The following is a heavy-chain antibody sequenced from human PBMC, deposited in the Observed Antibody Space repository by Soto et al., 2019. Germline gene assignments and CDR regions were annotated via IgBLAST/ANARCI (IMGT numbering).Heavy chain of an antibody. CDR3: ARGFRMSTIIYFDY. CDR1: GGSFSGYY. V-gene: IGHV4-34*01. CDR2: INHSGST. D-gene: IGHD1-1*01. Sequence: QVQLQQWGAGLLKPSETLSLTCAVYGGSFSGYYWSWIRQPTGKGLEWIGEINHSGSTNYNPSLKSRVTISVDTSKNQFSLKLSSVTAADTAVYYCARGFRMSTIIYFDYWGQGTLVTVSS. J-gene: IGHJ4*02.